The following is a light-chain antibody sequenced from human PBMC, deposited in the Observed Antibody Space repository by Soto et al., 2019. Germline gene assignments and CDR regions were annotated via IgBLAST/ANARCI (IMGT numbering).Light chain of an antibody. CDR3: QQYGISPQT. Sequence: EIVLAQSPGTVSLSPGERATLSCRASQSLSGSYLAWYQQKPGQAPRLLIYGASRRATGIPDRFSGGGSGTDFTLTISRLEPEDFAVYYCQQYGISPQTFGQGTKVEIK. V-gene: IGKV3-20*01. CDR2: GAS. CDR1: QSLSGSY. J-gene: IGKJ1*01.